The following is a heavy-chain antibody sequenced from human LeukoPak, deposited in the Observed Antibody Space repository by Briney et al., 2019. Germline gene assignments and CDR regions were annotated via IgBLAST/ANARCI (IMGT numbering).Heavy chain of an antibody. V-gene: IGHV4-59*01. CDR1: GGSISSYY. CDR2: IYYSGST. D-gene: IGHD2-15*01. Sequence: SETLSLTCTVSGGSISSYYWSWIRQPPGKGLEWIGYIYYSGSTNYNPSLKSRVTISVDTSKNQFSLKLSSVTAADTAVYYCARDRSGGSLPDAFDIWGQGTMVTVSS. CDR3: ARDRSGGSLPDAFDI. J-gene: IGHJ3*02.